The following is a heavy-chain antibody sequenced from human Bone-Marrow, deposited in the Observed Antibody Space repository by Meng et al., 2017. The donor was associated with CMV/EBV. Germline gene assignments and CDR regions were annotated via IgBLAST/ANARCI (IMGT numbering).Heavy chain of an antibody. CDR2: ISYDGSNN. V-gene: IGHV3-30-3*01. D-gene: IGHD2-2*02. CDR3: AKDYTNTCANDFDS. J-gene: IGHJ4*02. CDR1: GFTFSSYA. Sequence: GESLKISCAASGFTFSSYAMHWVRQAPGKGLEWVAVISYDGSNNYDADSVRGRFTVSRDNSKNTLYLQMDSLRPGDTALYYCAKDYTNTCANDFDSWGQGTLVTVSS.